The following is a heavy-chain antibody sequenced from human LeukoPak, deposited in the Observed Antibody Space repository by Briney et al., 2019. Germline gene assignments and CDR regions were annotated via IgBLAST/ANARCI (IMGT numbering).Heavy chain of an antibody. J-gene: IGHJ4*02. CDR2: IYYSGST. D-gene: IGHD3-22*01. CDR1: GGSISSYH. V-gene: IGHV4-59*01. CDR3: ARAFDSSGYLVPLDY. Sequence: SETLSLTCTVSGGSISSYHWSWIRQPPGKGLEWIGYIYYSGSTKYNPSLKSRVTISVDTSKNQFSLRLSSVTAADTAVYYCARAFDSSGYLVPLDYWGQGTLVTVSS.